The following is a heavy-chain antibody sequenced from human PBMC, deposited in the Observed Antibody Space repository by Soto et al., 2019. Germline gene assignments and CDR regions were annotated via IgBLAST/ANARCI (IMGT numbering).Heavy chain of an antibody. CDR3: ARDKAYCSGGSCYYMDV. CDR2: IIPILGIA. D-gene: IGHD2-15*01. Sequence: GASVKVSCKASGGTFSSYTISWVRQAPGQGLEWKGRIIPILGIANYAQKFQGRVTITADKSTSTAYMELSSLRSEDTAVYYCARDKAYCSGGSCYYMDVWGKGTTVTVSS. V-gene: IGHV1-69*04. CDR1: GGTFSSYT. J-gene: IGHJ6*03.